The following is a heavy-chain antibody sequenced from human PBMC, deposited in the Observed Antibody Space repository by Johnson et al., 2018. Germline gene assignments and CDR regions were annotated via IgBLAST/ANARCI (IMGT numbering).Heavy chain of an antibody. D-gene: IGHD6-19*01. CDR2: ISSSGSPI. Sequence: VQLVESGGGLVKPGGSLRLSCAASGFTFSDYYMSWIRPAPGKGLEWVSYISSSGSPIYYADSVKGRFTISRNNGKNSLYLKMNSLRAEDTAVYDCARVLAVADAFDIWGQGTMVTVSS. CDR1: GFTFSDYY. J-gene: IGHJ3*02. V-gene: IGHV3-11*04. CDR3: ARVLAVADAFDI.